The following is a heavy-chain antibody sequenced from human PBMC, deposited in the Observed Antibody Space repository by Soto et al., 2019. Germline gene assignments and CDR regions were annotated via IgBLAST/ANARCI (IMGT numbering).Heavy chain of an antibody. J-gene: IGHJ4*02. CDR2: IYYSGST. D-gene: IGHD1-26*01. V-gene: IGHV4-59*01. CDR1: GGSISSYY. CDR3: ARDGEEGATSPFDY. Sequence: QVQLQESGPGLVKPSDTLSLTCTVSGGSISSYYWSWIRQPPGKGLEWIGYIYYSGSTNYNPSLKSRVTISVDTSKNQFSLKLSPVTAADTAVYYCARDGEEGATSPFDYWGQGTLVTVSS.